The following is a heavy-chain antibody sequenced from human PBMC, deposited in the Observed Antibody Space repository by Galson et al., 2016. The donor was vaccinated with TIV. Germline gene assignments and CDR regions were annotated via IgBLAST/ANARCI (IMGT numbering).Heavy chain of an antibody. Sequence: TLSLTCTVSGGSISSSSYYWGWIRQPPGKGLEWIGSICYRGSTSYNPSLKSRVTISVDTSTNQFSLKLTSVTAADTAVYYCARHATPEGWFAHSWFDPWGQGTLVIVSS. D-gene: IGHD3-10*01. CDR2: ICYRGST. CDR1: GGSISSSSYY. CDR3: ARHATPEGWFAHSWFDP. V-gene: IGHV4-39*01. J-gene: IGHJ5*02.